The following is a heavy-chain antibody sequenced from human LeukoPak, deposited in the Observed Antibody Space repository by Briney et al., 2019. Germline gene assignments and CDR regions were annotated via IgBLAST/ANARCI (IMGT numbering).Heavy chain of an antibody. Sequence: ASVKVSCKASGYTFTSYDINWVRQATGQGLEWMGWMNPNSGNTGYAQKFQGRVTITRNTSISTAYMELSSLRAEDTAVYYCAKNMVRGVPDHFDYWGQGTLITVSS. V-gene: IGHV1-8*03. D-gene: IGHD3-10*01. CDR1: GYTFTSYD. J-gene: IGHJ4*02. CDR2: MNPNSGNT. CDR3: AKNMVRGVPDHFDY.